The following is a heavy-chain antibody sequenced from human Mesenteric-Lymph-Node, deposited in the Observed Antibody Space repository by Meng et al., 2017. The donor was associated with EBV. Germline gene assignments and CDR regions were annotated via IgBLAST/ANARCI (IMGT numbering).Heavy chain of an antibody. CDR3: ASRYCPTTSCRQD. Sequence: QVHVQEAGPGLVTPSGTLSLTCAVSGDSISSDKWWSWVRQPPGKGLEWIGEIYHSGSTNYNPSLTSRVTILVDKSKNQFSLKLSSVTAADTAVYYCASRYCPTTSCRQDWGQGTLVTVSS. D-gene: IGHD2-2*01. CDR1: GDSISSDKW. CDR2: IYHSGST. V-gene: IGHV4-4*02. J-gene: IGHJ4*02.